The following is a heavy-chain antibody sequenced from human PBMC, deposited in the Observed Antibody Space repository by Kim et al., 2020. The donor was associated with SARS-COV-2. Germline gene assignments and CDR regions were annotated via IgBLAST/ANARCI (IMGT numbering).Heavy chain of an antibody. CDR1: GFTFSSYA. CDR2: ISGSGGST. J-gene: IGHJ6*02. Sequence: GGSLRLSCAASGFTFSSYAMSWVRQAPGKGLEWVSAISGSGGSTYYADSVKGRFTISRDNSKNTLYLQMNSLRAEDTAVYYCANPNPAGWSTYYYYGMDVWGQGTTVTVSS. V-gene: IGHV3-23*01. D-gene: IGHD6-19*01. CDR3: ANPNPAGWSTYYYYGMDV.